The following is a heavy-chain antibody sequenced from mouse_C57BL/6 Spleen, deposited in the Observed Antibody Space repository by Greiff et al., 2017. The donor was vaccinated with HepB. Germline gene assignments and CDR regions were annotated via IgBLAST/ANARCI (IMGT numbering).Heavy chain of an antibody. CDR3: ARARHYDYDDLYFDV. J-gene: IGHJ1*03. Sequence: QVQLQQSGAELVKPGASVKMSCKASGYTFTSYWITWVKQRPGQGLEWIGDIYPGSGSTNYNEKFKSKATLTVDTSSSTAYMQLSSLTSEDSAVYYCARARHYDYDDLYFDVWGTGTTVTVSS. CDR1: GYTFTSYW. V-gene: IGHV1-55*01. D-gene: IGHD2-4*01. CDR2: IYPGSGST.